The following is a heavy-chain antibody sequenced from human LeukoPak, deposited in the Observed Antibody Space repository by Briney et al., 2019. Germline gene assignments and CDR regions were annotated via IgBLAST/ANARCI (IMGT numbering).Heavy chain of an antibody. Sequence: PSHTLSLTCSVSGDSNDSGGYYWRWIRQHPGGGLQWIEHIYYDGRTYQNPSLYSRVIISVDTSKNQFSLNVRSVTAADTAVYVCARIGTASRLNWFDPWGQGTLVTVSS. CDR3: ARIGTASRLNWFDP. CDR2: IYYDGRT. V-gene: IGHV4-31*03. CDR1: GDSNDSGGYY. J-gene: IGHJ5*02. D-gene: IGHD1-26*01.